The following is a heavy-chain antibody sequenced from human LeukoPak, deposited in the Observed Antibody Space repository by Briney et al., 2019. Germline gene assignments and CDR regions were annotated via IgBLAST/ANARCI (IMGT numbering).Heavy chain of an antibody. V-gene: IGHV3-9*01. CDR1: GFTFDDYP. J-gene: IGHJ3*02. D-gene: IGHD3-10*01. Sequence: GGSLRLSCAASGFTFDDYPMHWVRQAPGKGLAWVSGIIWYSGCLGYADSVNGRLTISRDNAKNSLYLQINSLSAEHTALYYCAKGFTSSTRGDAFDMWGQGTMVTVSS. CDR2: IIWYSGCL. CDR3: AKGFTSSTRGDAFDM.